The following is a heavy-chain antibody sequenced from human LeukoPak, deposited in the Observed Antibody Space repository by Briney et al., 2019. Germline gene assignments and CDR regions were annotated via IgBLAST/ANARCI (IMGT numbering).Heavy chain of an antibody. J-gene: IGHJ4*02. D-gene: IGHD2-2*01. CDR2: IIPIFGTA. CDR3: AIPRGCSSTSCSIYYFDY. V-gene: IGHV1-69*13. CDR1: GGTLSSYA. Sequence: SVKVSCKASGGTLSSYAISWVRQAPGQGLEWLGGIIPIFGTANYAQKFQGRVTITADESTSTAYMELSSLRSEDTAVYYCAIPRGCSSTSCSIYYFDYWGQGTLVTVSS.